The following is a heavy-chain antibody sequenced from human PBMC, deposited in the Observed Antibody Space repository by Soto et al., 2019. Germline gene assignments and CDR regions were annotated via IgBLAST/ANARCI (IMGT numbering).Heavy chain of an antibody. V-gene: IGHV4-39*01. Sequence: SETLSLTCTVSGGSISSSSYYWGWIRQPPGKGLEWIGSIYYSGSTYYNPSLKSRVTISVDTSKNQFSLKLSSVTVADTAVYYCWVLYYYYGMDVWGQGTTVTVSS. CDR1: GGSISSSSYY. CDR3: WVLYYYYGMDV. CDR2: IYYSGST. D-gene: IGHD3-10*01. J-gene: IGHJ6*02.